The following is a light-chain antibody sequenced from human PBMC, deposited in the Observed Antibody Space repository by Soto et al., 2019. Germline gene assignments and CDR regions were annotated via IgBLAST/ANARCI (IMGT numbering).Light chain of an antibody. V-gene: IGKV3-20*01. J-gene: IGKJ1*01. CDR1: QSISGTF. CDR3: QQFDNLSWT. CDR2: GAS. Sequence: EVVLTQSPATLSVSPGERATLSCRAGQSISGTFLNWYQQKPGQAPRLLIYGASSRANGIPDRFSGSGSGTDFTLTISRLEPEDFAMYYCQQFDNLSWTFGQGTKVDIK.